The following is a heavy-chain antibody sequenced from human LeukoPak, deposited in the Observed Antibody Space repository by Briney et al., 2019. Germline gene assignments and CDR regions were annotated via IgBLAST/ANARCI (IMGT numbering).Heavy chain of an antibody. V-gene: IGHV4-61*08. Sequence: SETLSLTCTVAGGSISSGGYYWSWIRQHPGKGLEWIGHIYYSGSTKYNSSLKGRVTISLDRSKNQFSLNLGSVTAADSAVYYCARFLSGSWFFDYWGQGSLVTVSS. CDR3: ARFLSGSWFFDY. CDR1: GGSISSGGYY. CDR2: IYYSGST. J-gene: IGHJ4*02. D-gene: IGHD6-13*01.